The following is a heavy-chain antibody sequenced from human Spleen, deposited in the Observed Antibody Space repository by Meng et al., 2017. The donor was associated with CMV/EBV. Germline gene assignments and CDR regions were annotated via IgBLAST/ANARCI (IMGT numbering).Heavy chain of an antibody. CDR3: ASSLRQSIVPSRPDY. D-gene: IGHD6-6*01. Sequence: EGSLRLSCAASGFTFSSYEMNWVRQAPGKGLEWVSYISSSGSAIYYADSVKGRFTISRDNAKNSLYLQMNSLRAEDTAVYYCASSLRQSIVPSRPDYWGQGVLVTVSS. CDR1: GFTFSSYE. V-gene: IGHV3-48*03. J-gene: IGHJ4*02. CDR2: ISSSGSAI.